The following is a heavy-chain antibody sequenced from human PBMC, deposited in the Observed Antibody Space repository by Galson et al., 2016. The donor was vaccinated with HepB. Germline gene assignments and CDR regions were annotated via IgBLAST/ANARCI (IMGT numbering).Heavy chain of an antibody. V-gene: IGHV3-33*01. CDR2: IWYDGSNK. CDR3: ARDARGEWLHFGMDV. Sequence: SLRLSCAASGFSFSSYGMHWVRLAPGKGPEWVAVIWYDGSNKYYADSVKGRFTISRDNSKNTLYLQMNSLRAEDTAVYYCARDARGEWLHFGMDVWGQGTTVTVSS. J-gene: IGHJ6*02. CDR1: GFSFSSYG. D-gene: IGHD3-3*01.